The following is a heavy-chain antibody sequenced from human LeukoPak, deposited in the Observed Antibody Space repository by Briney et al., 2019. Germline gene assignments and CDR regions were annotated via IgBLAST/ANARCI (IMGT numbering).Heavy chain of an antibody. CDR2: IYYNGNT. CDR1: GGSISSYY. D-gene: IGHD3-22*01. CDR3: ARHGPHSSGYPHSDY. J-gene: IGHJ4*02. Sequence: PSETLSLTCTVPGGSISSYYWSWLRQPPGKGLEWIGYIYYNGNTNYNPSLKSRVTISIDTSKNQFSLKLSSVTAADTAVYYCARHGPHSSGYPHSDYWGQGTLVTVSS. V-gene: IGHV4-59*08.